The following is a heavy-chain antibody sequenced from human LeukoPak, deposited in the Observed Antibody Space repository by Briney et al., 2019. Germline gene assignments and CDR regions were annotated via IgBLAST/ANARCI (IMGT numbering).Heavy chain of an antibody. CDR2: ISGSGVST. J-gene: IGHJ4*02. V-gene: IGHV3-23*01. CDR3: AKRGIAAAASFDY. D-gene: IGHD6-13*01. CDR1: GFTFSSHA. Sequence: GGSLRLSCAASGFTFSSHAMSWVRQAPGKGLEWVSAISGSGVSTYYADSVKGRFTISRDNAKNSLYLQMNSLRAEDTAVYYCAKRGIAAAASFDYWGQGTLVTVSS.